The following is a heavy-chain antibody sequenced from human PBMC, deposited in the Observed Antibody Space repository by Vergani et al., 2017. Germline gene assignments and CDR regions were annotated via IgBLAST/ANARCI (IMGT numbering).Heavy chain of an antibody. V-gene: IGHV3-23*01. CDR2: ISASGAPT. J-gene: IGHJ6*03. D-gene: IGHD2-21*01. CDR1: GFIFSTYA. Sequence: EVQLLESGGDLVQPGGSLRLSCTASGFIFSTYAMSWVRQAPGKGLEWVSGISASGAPTYYADSVKGRVTISRDNSKNTLYLQMNSLRVEDTALYFCTAEKEVAFYYSYYHMDVWGKGTTVTVSS. CDR3: TAEKEVAFYYSYYHMDV.